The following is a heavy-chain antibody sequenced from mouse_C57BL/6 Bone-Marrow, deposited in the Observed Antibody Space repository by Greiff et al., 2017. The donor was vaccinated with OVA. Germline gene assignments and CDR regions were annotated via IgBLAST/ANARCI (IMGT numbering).Heavy chain of an antibody. J-gene: IGHJ3*01. CDR2: IYPRSGNT. CDR1: GYTFTSYG. D-gene: IGHD1-1*01. Sequence: QVQLQQSGAELARPGASVKLSCKASGYTFTSYGISWVKQRTGQGLEWIGEIYPRSGNTYYNEKFKGKATLTADKSSSTAYMELRSLTSEYSAVYFCARRGDYGSSHLAYWGQGTLVTVSA. V-gene: IGHV1-81*01. CDR3: ARRGDYGSSHLAY.